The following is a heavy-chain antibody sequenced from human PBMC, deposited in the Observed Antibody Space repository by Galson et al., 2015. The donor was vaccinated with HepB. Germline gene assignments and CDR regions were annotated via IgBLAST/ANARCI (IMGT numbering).Heavy chain of an antibody. D-gene: IGHD1-26*01. CDR2: ISGSGGST. J-gene: IGHJ4*02. Sequence: SLRLSCAASGFTFSSYAMSWVRQAPGKGLEWVSAISGSGGSTYYADSVKGRFTISRDNSKNTLYLQMNSLRAEDTAVYYCAKTPGQYSGSYSDYWGQGTLVTVSS. V-gene: IGHV3-23*01. CDR1: GFTFSSYA. CDR3: AKTPGQYSGSYSDY.